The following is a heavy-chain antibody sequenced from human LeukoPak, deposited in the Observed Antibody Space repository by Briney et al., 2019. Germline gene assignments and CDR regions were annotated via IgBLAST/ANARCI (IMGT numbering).Heavy chain of an antibody. CDR3: ARLGPLWLGAFDI. J-gene: IGHJ3*02. V-gene: IGHV4-39*01. CDR2: IYYSGST. Sequence: SETLSLTCTVSGGSISSSSYYWGWIRQPPGKGLEWIGSIYYSGSTYYNPSLKSRVAISVDTSKNQFSLKLSSVTAADTAVYYCARLGPLWLGAFDIWGQGTMVTVSS. CDR1: GGSISSSSYY. D-gene: IGHD3-10*01.